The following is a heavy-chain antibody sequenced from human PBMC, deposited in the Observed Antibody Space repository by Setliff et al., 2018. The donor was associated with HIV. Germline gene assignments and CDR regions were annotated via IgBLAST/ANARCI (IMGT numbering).Heavy chain of an antibody. CDR1: GFTFSVYA. D-gene: IGHD1-26*01. CDR3: ARGGRR. Sequence: GGSLRLSCEASGFTFSVYAMSWVRQTPGKGLEWVSSISSGSSYIYYADSVKGRFTISRDNAKNSLYLQMNSLRAEDTAVYYCARGGRRWGQGTLVTVSS. CDR2: ISSGSSYI. J-gene: IGHJ4*02. V-gene: IGHV3-21*01.